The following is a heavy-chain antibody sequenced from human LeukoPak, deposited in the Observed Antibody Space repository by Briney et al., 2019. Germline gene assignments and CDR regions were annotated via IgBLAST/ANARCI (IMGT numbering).Heavy chain of an antibody. Sequence: SETLSLTCTVSGGSISSYYWSWIRQPAGKGLEWIGRIYSSGSTTYNPSLKSRVSLSVDTSKNQFSLELSSVTAADTAVYYCARDGTYNSFDYWGQGTPVTVSS. V-gene: IGHV4-4*07. CDR3: ARDGTYNSFDY. CDR1: GGSISSYY. D-gene: IGHD1-14*01. CDR2: IYSSGST. J-gene: IGHJ4*02.